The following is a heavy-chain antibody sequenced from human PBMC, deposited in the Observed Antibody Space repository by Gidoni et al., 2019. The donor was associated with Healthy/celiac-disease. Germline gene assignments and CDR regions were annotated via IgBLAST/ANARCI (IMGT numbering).Heavy chain of an antibody. D-gene: IGHD1-26*01. J-gene: IGHJ4*02. Sequence: EVQLVESGGGLVQPGRSLSLSCTASGFTFGDYAMSWVRQAPGKGLEWVGFSRSKAYGGTTEYAASVKGRFTISRDDSKSIAYLQMNSLKTEDTAVYYCTRGGELTRKKGRSFDYWGQGTLVTVSS. CDR3: TRGGELTRKKGRSFDY. CDR2: SRSKAYGGTT. CDR1: GFTFGDYA. V-gene: IGHV3-49*04.